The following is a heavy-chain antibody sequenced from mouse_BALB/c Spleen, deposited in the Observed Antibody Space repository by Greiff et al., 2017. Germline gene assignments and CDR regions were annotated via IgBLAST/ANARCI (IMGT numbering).Heavy chain of an antibody. CDR1: GFAFSSYD. CDR2: ISSGGGST. CDR3: ARHGPTAYFDY. J-gene: IGHJ2*01. D-gene: IGHD1-2*01. Sequence: EVKVEESGGGLVKPGGSLKLSCAASGFAFSSYDMSWVRQTPEKRLEWVAYISSGGGSTYYPDTVKGRFTISRDNAKNTLYLQMSSLKSEDTAMYYCARHGPTAYFDYWGQGTTLTVSS. V-gene: IGHV5-12-1*01.